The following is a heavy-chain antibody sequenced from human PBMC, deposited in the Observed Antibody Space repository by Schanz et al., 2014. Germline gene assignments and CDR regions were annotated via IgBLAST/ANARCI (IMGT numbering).Heavy chain of an antibody. V-gene: IGHV3-23*01. Sequence: EVQMLESGGGLVQPGGSLRLSCAASGFTFSSYAMSWVRQAPGKGLEWVSAISGSGGSTYYADSVKGRFTISRDNTKNSLFLQLNSLRADDTAVYYCAKTPREYCNYDNCPNWFDSWGQGTLVTASS. CDR3: AKTPREYCNYDNCPNWFDS. D-gene: IGHD2-15*01. CDR2: ISGSGGST. J-gene: IGHJ5*01. CDR1: GFTFSSYA.